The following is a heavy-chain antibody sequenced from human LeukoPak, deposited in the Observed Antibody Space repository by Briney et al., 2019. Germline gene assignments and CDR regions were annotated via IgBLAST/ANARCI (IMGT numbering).Heavy chain of an antibody. CDR1: GFIFNSYT. Sequence: PGGSLRLSCAASGFIFNSYTMNWVRQAPGKGLEWVSYIGSSSGPIYYADSVKGRFTISRDNAKNSLYLQMNSLRAEDTAVYYCVRDHHRRHYDSQARDTFDIWGQGTMVTVSS. CDR3: VRDHHRRHYDSQARDTFDI. CDR2: IGSSSGPI. V-gene: IGHV3-48*01. J-gene: IGHJ3*02. D-gene: IGHD3-22*01.